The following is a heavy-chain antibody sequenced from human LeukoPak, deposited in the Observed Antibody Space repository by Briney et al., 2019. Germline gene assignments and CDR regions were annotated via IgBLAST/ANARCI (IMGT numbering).Heavy chain of an antibody. CDR1: GFTFSSYW. J-gene: IGHJ4*02. D-gene: IGHD5-12*01. V-gene: IGHV3-7*03. CDR2: IKEDGTQK. Sequence: GGSLRLSCAGSGFTFSSYWMNWVRQAPGKGREWVANIKEDGTQKYYVDSVEGRFTISRDNAKNSLYLQMNSLRAEDTAVYFCARRLGYTGACDYWGQGSLVIVSS. CDR3: ARRLGYTGACDY.